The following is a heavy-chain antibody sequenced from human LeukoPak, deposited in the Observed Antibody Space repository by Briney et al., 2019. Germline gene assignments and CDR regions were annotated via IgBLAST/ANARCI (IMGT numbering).Heavy chain of an antibody. CDR2: IYPGDSDT. Sequence: PGESLNSSCKGAGYSFTSYWIGWVRQMPGKGLEWMGIIYPGDSDTRYSPSFQGQVTISADKSISPAYLQWSSLKTSDTAMYYCARVSVYSYGPFDFFGQGTLVTVSS. J-gene: IGHJ4*02. CDR3: ARVSVYSYGPFDF. CDR1: GYSFTSYW. V-gene: IGHV5-51*01. D-gene: IGHD5-18*01.